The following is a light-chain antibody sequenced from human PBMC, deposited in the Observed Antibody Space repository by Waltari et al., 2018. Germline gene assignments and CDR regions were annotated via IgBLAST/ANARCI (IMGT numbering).Light chain of an antibody. CDR2: KAS. V-gene: IGKV1-5*03. CDR1: QSIVVW. CDR3: LQYNSYPWT. J-gene: IGKJ1*01. Sequence: DIQVTQSPSTLSASVGDRVTITCRASQSIVVWLAWYQQKPGKAPRLLIYKASYLESGVPSRFSGSASGTAFTLTINSLQADEFATYYCLQYNSYPWTFGQGTTVEIK.